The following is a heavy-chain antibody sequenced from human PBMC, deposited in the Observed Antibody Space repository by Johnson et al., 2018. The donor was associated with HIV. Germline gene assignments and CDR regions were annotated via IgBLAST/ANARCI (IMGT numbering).Heavy chain of an antibody. D-gene: IGHD6-19*01. J-gene: IGHJ3*02. Sequence: VQLVESGGGLVQRGGSLRLSCAGSGFTVSRNYMSWVRQAPGKGLEWVSGINRNGGSTGYADSVTGRVNIPRDNSKNTLYLQMTSLRTEDTAVYYCAKDIEPGGGNFLVGTFHIWGQGTMVTVSS. CDR2: INRNGGST. V-gene: IGHV3-66*01. CDR3: AKDIEPGGGNFLVGTFHI. CDR1: GFTVSRNY.